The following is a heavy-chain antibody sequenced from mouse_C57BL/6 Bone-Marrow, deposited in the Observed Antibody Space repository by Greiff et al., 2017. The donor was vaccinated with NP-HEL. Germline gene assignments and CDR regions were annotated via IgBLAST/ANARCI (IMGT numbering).Heavy chain of an antibody. V-gene: IGHV14-1*01. Sequence: VQLQQSGAELVRPGASVKLSCTASGFNIKDYYMHWVKQRPEQGLEWIGRIDPEDGDTEYAPKFQGKATMTADTSSNTAHLQLSSLTSEDTAVYYCTSYYSNYDGFAYWGHGTLVTVSA. CDR1: GFNIKDYY. CDR2: IDPEDGDT. CDR3: TSYYSNYDGFAY. J-gene: IGHJ3*01. D-gene: IGHD2-5*01.